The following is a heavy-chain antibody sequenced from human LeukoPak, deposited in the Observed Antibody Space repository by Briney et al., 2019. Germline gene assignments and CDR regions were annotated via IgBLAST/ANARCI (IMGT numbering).Heavy chain of an antibody. Sequence: NPSETLSLTCAVSGYSISSGYYWGWIRQPPGKGLEWIGYIYYSGSTNYNPSLKSRVTISVDTSKNQFSLKLSSVTAADTAVYYCARGQAVGATWLDRAYFQHWGQGTLVTVSS. CDR3: ARGQAVGATWLDRAYFQH. CDR1: GYSISSGYY. J-gene: IGHJ1*01. CDR2: IYYSGST. D-gene: IGHD1-26*01. V-gene: IGHV4-61*01.